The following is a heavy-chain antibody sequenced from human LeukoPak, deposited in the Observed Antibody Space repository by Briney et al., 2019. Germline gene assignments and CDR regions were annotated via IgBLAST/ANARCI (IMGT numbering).Heavy chain of an antibody. CDR2: ISYDGSNK. V-gene: IGHV3-30-3*01. J-gene: IGHJ4*02. CDR3: ARDNHRPYYFDY. Sequence: GGSLRLSCAASGFTFSSYAMHWVRQAPGKGLEWVAVISYDGSNKYYADSVKGRFTISRDNSKNTLYLQMNSLRAEDTAVYYCARDNHRPYYFDYWGQGTLVTVSS. CDR1: GFTFSSYA.